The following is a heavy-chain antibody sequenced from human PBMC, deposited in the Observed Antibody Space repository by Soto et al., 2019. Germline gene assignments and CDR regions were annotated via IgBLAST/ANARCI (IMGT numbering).Heavy chain of an antibody. CDR3: ARDQDSPTHYGMDV. D-gene: IGHD3-22*01. V-gene: IGHV3-30-3*01. J-gene: IGHJ6*02. CDR1: GFTVSSSA. CDR2: ISYDGSNK. Sequence: SMGLASAACGFTVSSSAMAGVRKDPGKGLEWVAVISYDGSNKYYADSVKGRFTISRDNSKNTLYLQMNSLRAEDTAVYYCARDQDSPTHYGMDVRGQGTTVTVSS.